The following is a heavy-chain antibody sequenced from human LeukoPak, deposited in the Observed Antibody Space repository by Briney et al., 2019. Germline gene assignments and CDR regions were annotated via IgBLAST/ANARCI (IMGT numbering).Heavy chain of an antibody. CDR3: VRDFRSADY. Sequence: GGSLRLSCAASGFTFRTYCMHWVRQAPGKGPMWVSRICPDGTVTNYADSVKARFIISRDNARNTVHLQMNSLRVEDTAVYYCVRDFRSADYWGQGTLVTVSS. CDR1: GFTFRTYC. CDR2: ICPDGTVT. J-gene: IGHJ4*02. V-gene: IGHV3-74*01.